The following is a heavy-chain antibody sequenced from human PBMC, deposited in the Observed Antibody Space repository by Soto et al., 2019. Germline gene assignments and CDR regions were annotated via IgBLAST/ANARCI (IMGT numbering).Heavy chain of an antibody. CDR1: GFSFSTYA. CDR3: ARAGYSYGLDY. V-gene: IGHV3-64*01. CDR2: ISSSGGST. Sequence: EVQLVESGGGLVQPGGSLRLSCAASGFSFSTYAMYWVRQAPGKGLEYISVISSSGGSTYYANSVRGRFTISRDNSKNTLYLQMGRLRVEDMAVYYCARAGYSYGLDYWGQGTLVTVSS. D-gene: IGHD5-18*01. J-gene: IGHJ4*02.